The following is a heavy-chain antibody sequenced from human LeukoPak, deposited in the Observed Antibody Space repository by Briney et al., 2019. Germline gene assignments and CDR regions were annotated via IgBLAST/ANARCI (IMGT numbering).Heavy chain of an antibody. J-gene: IGHJ4*02. Sequence: SETLSLTCGVSGGSFSADYWSWIRQPPGKGLEWIGEIDHGGSTNYNPSLKSRVTISQDTSKNQFSLHLRSVTAADTAVYYCARESGSYYGSGSYYIDYWGQGTLVTVSS. CDR3: ARESGSYYGSGSYYIDY. V-gene: IGHV4-34*01. CDR1: GGSFSADY. CDR2: IDHGGST. D-gene: IGHD3-10*01.